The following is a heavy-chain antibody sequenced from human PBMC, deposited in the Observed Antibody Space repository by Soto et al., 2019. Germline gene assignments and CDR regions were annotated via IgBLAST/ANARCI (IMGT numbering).Heavy chain of an antibody. Sequence: EVQLLESGGGLVQPGGSLRLSCAASGFTFSSYGMSWVRQAPGKGLEWVSAISGSGGRTYYADSVKGRFTISRDNSKNTLNLQMNSLRAEDTAVYYCAKSLAVGATTPFDYWGQGTLVTVSS. V-gene: IGHV3-23*01. D-gene: IGHD1-26*01. J-gene: IGHJ4*02. CDR3: AKSLAVGATTPFDY. CDR1: GFTFSSYG. CDR2: ISGSGGRT.